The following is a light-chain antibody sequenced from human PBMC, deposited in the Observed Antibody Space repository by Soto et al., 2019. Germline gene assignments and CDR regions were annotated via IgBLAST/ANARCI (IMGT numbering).Light chain of an antibody. CDR2: DDS. CDR1: NIGSKS. V-gene: IGLV3-21*02. Sequence: SYELTQPPSASVAPGQTARITCGGTNIGSKSVHWYQQKPGQAPVLVVYDDSDRPSGIPERFSGSNSGNTATLTISRVEAGDEADYYCQVWDSSSDHGVFGGGTKLTVL. CDR3: QVWDSSSDHGV. J-gene: IGLJ2*01.